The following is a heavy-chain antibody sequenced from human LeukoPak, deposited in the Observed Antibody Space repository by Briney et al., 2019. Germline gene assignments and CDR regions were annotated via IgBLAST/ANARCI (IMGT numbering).Heavy chain of an antibody. D-gene: IGHD5-12*01. J-gene: IGHJ6*02. V-gene: IGHV3-30*18. CDR2: ISYDGSNK. Sequence: RGPLRLSCAASGFTFSSYGMHWVRQAPGKGLEWVAVISYDGSNKYYADSVKGRFTISRDNSKNTLYLQMNSLRAEDTAVYYCAKAGYSGYGVRNGMDVWGQGTTVTVSS. CDR1: GFTFSSYG. CDR3: AKAGYSGYGVRNGMDV.